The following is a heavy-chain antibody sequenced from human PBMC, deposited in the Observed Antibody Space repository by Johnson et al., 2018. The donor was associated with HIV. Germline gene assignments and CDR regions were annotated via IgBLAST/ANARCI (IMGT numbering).Heavy chain of an antibody. D-gene: IGHD6-13*01. CDR3: TTGQLGGASDI. V-gene: IGHV3-15*01. Sequence: VQLVESGGGLVKPGGSLRLSCAASGFTFSNAWMSWVRQAPGKGLEWVGRIKSKTDGGTTDYAAPVKGRFTISRDDSKNTLYLQMNSLKIEDTAVYYCTTGQLGGASDIWGQGTMVTVSS. CDR1: GFTFSNAW. CDR2: IKSKTDGGTT. J-gene: IGHJ3*02.